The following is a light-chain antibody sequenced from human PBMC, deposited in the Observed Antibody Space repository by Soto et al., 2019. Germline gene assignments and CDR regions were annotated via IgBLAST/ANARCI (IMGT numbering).Light chain of an antibody. J-gene: IGKJ2*01. CDR2: GAS. V-gene: IGKV3-15*01. CDR1: QSVNSN. CDR3: QQSFSTPYT. Sequence: ETVMTQSPATLSVSPGERATLSCRASQSVNSNLAWYQQKLGQAPRVLIYGASTRATGIPDRFSGSGSGTEFILTISSLQPEDFATYYCQQSFSTPYTFGQGTKLEIK.